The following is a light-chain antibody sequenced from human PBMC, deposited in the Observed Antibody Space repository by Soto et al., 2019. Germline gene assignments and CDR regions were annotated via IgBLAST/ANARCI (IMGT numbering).Light chain of an antibody. V-gene: IGKV3-20*01. CDR2: GSS. Sequence: EIVLTQSPGTLSLSPGERGTLSCRASQSVSNNYLAWYQHKPGQAPRLLIYGSSSRATGVPDRFSGSGSGTDFPLTISRLEPEDFAVYYCQQYGDSPSFGPGTKVDIK. J-gene: IGKJ3*01. CDR1: QSVSNNY. CDR3: QQYGDSPS.